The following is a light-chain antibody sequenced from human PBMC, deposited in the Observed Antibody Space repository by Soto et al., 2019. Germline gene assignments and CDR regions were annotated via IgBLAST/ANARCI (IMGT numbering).Light chain of an antibody. CDR1: QSVSNSY. CDR3: QQGHNWPLT. J-gene: IGKJ2*01. V-gene: IGKV3D-20*02. CDR2: GVS. Sequence: EIVLTQSPGTLSLSPGERATLSCRASQSVSNSYLAWYQQKPGQAPRLLIYGVSSRATGIPDRFSGSGSGTDFTLTISGLQSEDFAVYYCQQGHNWPLTFGQGTRLEI.